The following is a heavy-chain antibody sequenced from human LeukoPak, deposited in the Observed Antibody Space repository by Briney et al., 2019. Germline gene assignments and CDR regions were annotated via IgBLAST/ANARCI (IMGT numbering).Heavy chain of an antibody. J-gene: IGHJ3*02. CDR1: GGTFSSYA. V-gene: IGHV1-69*13. D-gene: IGHD3-10*01. CDR2: IIPIFGTA. Sequence: GASVKVSCKASGGTFSSYAISWVRQAPGQGLEWMGVIIPIFGTANYAQKFQGRVTITADESTSTAYMELSSLRSEDTAVYYCARGSGQLVSLDAFDIWGQGTMVTVSS. CDR3: ARGSGQLVSLDAFDI.